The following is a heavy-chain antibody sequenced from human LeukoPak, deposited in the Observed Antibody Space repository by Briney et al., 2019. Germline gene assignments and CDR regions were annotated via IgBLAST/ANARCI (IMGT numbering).Heavy chain of an antibody. CDR2: ISYDGSNK. J-gene: IGHJ4*02. CDR1: GFTFSSYA. Sequence: PGRSLRLSCAASGFTFSSYAMHWVRQAPGKGLEWVAVISYDGSNKYYADSVKGRFTISRDNSKNTLYLQMNSLRAEDTAVYYCARDVVAATNLDYWGQGTLVTVSS. D-gene: IGHD2-15*01. V-gene: IGHV3-30-3*01. CDR3: ARDVVAATNLDY.